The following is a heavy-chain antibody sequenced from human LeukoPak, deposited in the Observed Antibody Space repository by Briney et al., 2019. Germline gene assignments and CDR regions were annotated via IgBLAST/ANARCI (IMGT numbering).Heavy chain of an antibody. CDR1: GGSISSYY. J-gene: IGHJ5*02. V-gene: IGHV4-59*12. D-gene: IGHD3-3*01. Sequence: SETLSLTCTVSGGSISSYYWSWIRQHPGKGLEWIGCIYYSGSTYYNPSLKSRVTISVDTSKNQFSLKLSSVTAADTAVYYCARGSGGLLEWLLYLDWFDPWGQGTLVTVSS. CDR2: IYYSGST. CDR3: ARGSGGLLEWLLYLDWFDP.